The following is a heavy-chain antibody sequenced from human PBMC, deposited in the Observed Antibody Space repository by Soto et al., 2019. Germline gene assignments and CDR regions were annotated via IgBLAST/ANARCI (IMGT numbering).Heavy chain of an antibody. CDR1: GYSISSGYY. D-gene: IGHD3-3*01. CDR3: AGAKRFLEWFDGYYYSGMDV. V-gene: IGHV4-38-2*01. Sequence: PETTSLTCAVSGYSISSGYYWGWIRQPPGKGLEWIGSIYHSGSTYYNPSLKSRVTISVDTTKNQFSLNLSSETAADTAVYYCAGAKRFLEWFDGYYYSGMDVWGPGSTVTVSS. CDR2: IYHSGST. J-gene: IGHJ6*02.